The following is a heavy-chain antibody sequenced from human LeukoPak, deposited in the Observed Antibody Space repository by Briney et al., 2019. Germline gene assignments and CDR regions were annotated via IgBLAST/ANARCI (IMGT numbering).Heavy chain of an antibody. CDR3: ARDSAAVGSDY. V-gene: IGHV1-69*04. J-gene: IGHJ4*02. CDR1: GGTFSSYV. Sequence: SVKVSCKASGGTFSSYVISWVRQAPGQELEWMGRIIPILGIANYAQKFQGRVTITADKSTSTAYMELSSLRSEDTAVYYCARDSAAVGSDYWGQGTLVTVSS. D-gene: IGHD6-13*01. CDR2: IIPILGIA.